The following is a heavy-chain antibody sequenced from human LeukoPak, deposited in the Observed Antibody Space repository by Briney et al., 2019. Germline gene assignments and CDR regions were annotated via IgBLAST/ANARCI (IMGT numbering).Heavy chain of an antibody. CDR3: ARDRYVPELHRAWFDP. J-gene: IGHJ5*02. Sequence: ASVKVSCKASGGTFSNYAITWVRQAPGQGLEWVGGIIPMFNSANYAQKFQGRVTITADKSTSTAYMELSSLSSEDTAVYYCARDRYVPELHRAWFDPWGQGTLVTVSS. CDR2: IIPMFNSA. D-gene: IGHD1-26*01. V-gene: IGHV1-69*06. CDR1: GGTFSNYA.